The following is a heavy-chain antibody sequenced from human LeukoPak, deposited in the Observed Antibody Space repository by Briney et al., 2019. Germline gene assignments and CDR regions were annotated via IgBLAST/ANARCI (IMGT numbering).Heavy chain of an antibody. CDR2: ISDSGGRT. CDR1: GFTFSSYA. Sequence: GGSLRLSCAASGFTFSSYAMSWVRQAPGKGLEWVSAISDSGGRTYYADSVKGRFTISRDNSKKTLFLQMNSLRAEDTAVYYCANMGGNHYGSSGVDYWGQGTLVTVSS. D-gene: IGHD3-22*01. V-gene: IGHV3-23*01. CDR3: ANMGGNHYGSSGVDY. J-gene: IGHJ4*02.